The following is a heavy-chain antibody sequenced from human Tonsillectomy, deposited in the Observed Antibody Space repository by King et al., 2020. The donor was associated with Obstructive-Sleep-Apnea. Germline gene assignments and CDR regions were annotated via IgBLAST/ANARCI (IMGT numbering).Heavy chain of an antibody. CDR2: ISSSSSTI. CDR3: ARRNDYGDPYYFDY. CDR1: GFTFSSYS. V-gene: IGHV3-48*01. Sequence: QLVQSGGGLVQPGGSLRLSCAASGFTFSSYSMNWVRQAPGKGLEWVAYISSSSSTIYYADSVKGRFTISRDNAKHSLYLQMNSLRAEDTAVYYCARRNDYGDPYYFDYWGQGTLVTVSS. D-gene: IGHD4-17*01. J-gene: IGHJ4*02.